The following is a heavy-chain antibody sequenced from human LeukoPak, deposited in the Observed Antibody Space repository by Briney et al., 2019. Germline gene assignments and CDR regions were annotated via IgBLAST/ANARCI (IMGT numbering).Heavy chain of an antibody. Sequence: ASVKVSCKASGYTFTSYGISWVRQAPGQGLEWMGWISAYNGNTNYAQKLQGRVTMTTDTSTSTAYMELRSLRSDDTAVYYCARGRGEYCSGGSCYSDYWGQGTLVTVSS. J-gene: IGHJ4*02. CDR3: ARGRGEYCSGGSCYSDY. CDR2: ISAYNGNT. D-gene: IGHD2-15*01. V-gene: IGHV1-18*01. CDR1: GYTFTSYG.